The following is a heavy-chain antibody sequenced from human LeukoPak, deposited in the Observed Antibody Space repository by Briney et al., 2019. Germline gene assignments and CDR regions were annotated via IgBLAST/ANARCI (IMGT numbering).Heavy chain of an antibody. CDR2: ISGSGGST. CDR3: AKYQQSGYSSANDY. J-gene: IGHJ4*02. V-gene: IGHV3-23*01. Sequence: GGSLRLSCAASGFTFSSYAMSWVRQAPGKGLEWVSAISGSGGSTYYADSVKGRFTISRDNSKNTLYLQMNSLRAEDTAVYYCAKYQQSGYSSANDYWGQGTLVTVSS. CDR1: GFTFSSYA. D-gene: IGHD6-19*01.